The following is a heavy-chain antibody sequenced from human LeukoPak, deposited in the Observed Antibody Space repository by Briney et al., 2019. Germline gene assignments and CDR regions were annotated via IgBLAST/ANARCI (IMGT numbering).Heavy chain of an antibody. V-gene: IGHV1-3*01. CDR1: GYTFTSYA. Sequence: GASVKVSCKASGYTFTSYAMHWVRQAPGQRLEWMGWINAGNGNTKYSQEFQGRVTITRDTSASTAYMELSSLRSEDTAVYYCARASSGWYFDYWGQGTLVTVPS. D-gene: IGHD6-19*01. J-gene: IGHJ4*02. CDR3: ARASSGWYFDY. CDR2: INAGNGNT.